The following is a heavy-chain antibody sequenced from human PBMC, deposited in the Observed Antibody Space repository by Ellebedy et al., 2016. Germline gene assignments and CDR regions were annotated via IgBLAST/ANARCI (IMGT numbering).Heavy chain of an antibody. CDR1: GGSISSGDYY. CDR2: IYYSGST. V-gene: IGHV4-30-4*01. Sequence: SETLSLXCTVSGGSISSGDYYWSWIRQPPGKGLEWIGYIYYSGSTYYNPSLKSRVTISVDTSKNQFSLKLSSVTAADTAVYYCARAVRITMVRGHFDYWGQGTLVTVSS. D-gene: IGHD3-10*01. J-gene: IGHJ4*02. CDR3: ARAVRITMVRGHFDY.